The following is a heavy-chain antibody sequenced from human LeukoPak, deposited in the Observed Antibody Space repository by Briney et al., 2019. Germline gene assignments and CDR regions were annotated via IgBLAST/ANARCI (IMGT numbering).Heavy chain of an antibody. V-gene: IGHV3-21*01. CDR3: AGPLIVVVTSRPFDI. CDR1: GFTFSSYS. J-gene: IGHJ3*02. D-gene: IGHD2-21*02. CDR2: ISSSSSYI. Sequence: GGSLRLSCAASGFTFSSYSMNWVRQAPGKGLEWVSSISSSSSYIYYADSVKGRFTISRDNAKNSLYLQMSSLRAEDTAVYYCAGPLIVVVTSRPFDIWGQGTMVTVSS.